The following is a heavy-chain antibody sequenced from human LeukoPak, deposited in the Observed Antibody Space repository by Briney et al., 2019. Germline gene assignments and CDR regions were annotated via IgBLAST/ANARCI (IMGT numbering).Heavy chain of an antibody. Sequence: GGSLRLSCAASGFTFSSYVMTWVRQAPGKGLEWVSAISGSDRRPYYADSLQGRFTISRGNSKNTVSLQMNSLRVEDTAIYYCAKDGHSFYYDGDGYYFDSWGQGTLVTVSS. CDR1: GFTFSSYV. D-gene: IGHD3-22*01. CDR3: AKDGHSFYYDGDGYYFDS. CDR2: ISGSDRRP. V-gene: IGHV3-23*01. J-gene: IGHJ4*02.